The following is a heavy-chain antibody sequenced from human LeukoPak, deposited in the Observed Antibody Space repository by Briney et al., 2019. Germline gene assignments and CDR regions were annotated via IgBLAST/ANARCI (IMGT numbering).Heavy chain of an antibody. CDR3: ASHIVVVTAIRYYAMDV. D-gene: IGHD2-2*01. CDR2: ITSSSDLT. Sequence: GAPLILSSASSGCIFSYYVMRLVRPAPGEGAGVVSSITSSSDLTYYADSVKGRFTISRDNSKNTLYLQMNSLRAEDTAVYYCASHIVVVTAIRYYAMDVWGQGTTVTVSS. J-gene: IGHJ6*02. V-gene: IGHV3-21*01. CDR1: GCIFSYYV.